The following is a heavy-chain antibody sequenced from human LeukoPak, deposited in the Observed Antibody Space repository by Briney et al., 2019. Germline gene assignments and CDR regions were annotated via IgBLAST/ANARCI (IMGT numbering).Heavy chain of an antibody. V-gene: IGHV3-53*01. Sequence: GGSLRLSCAASGFTVSRNYMNWVRQAPGKGLEWVSIIYSGGRTYYADSVKGRFTISRDNAKNSLYLQMNSLRAEDTALYYCARNGRPIVVEWYFDLWGRGTLVTVSS. CDR1: GFTVSRNY. J-gene: IGHJ2*01. CDR2: IYSGGRT. D-gene: IGHD3-22*01. CDR3: ARNGRPIVVEWYFDL.